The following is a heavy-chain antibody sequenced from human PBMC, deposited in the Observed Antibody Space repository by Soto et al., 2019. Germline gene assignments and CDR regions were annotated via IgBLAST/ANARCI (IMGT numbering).Heavy chain of an antibody. J-gene: IGHJ4*02. Sequence: EVQLLESGGGLVQPGGSLRLSCAASGFTFSSYAMTWVRQAPGKGLEWVSNIGGSGDGTYYADSVKGRSTISRDNSKNTLYLQMNSLRVEDTAVYYCANSPTIYGDHGFDYWGQGTLVTVSP. D-gene: IGHD4-17*01. CDR2: IGGSGDGT. CDR3: ANSPTIYGDHGFDY. CDR1: GFTFSSYA. V-gene: IGHV3-23*01.